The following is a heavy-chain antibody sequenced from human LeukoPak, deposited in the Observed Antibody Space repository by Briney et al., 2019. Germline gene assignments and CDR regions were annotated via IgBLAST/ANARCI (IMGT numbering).Heavy chain of an antibody. J-gene: IGHJ4*02. D-gene: IGHD4-17*01. CDR1: GFTFSSYG. Sequence: GGSLRLSCAASGFTFSSYGMHWVRQAPGKGLEWVAVIWYDGSNKYYADSVKGRFTISRDNAKNSLYLQMNSLRAEDTAVYYCARDSHYGDCWRPSDYWGQGTLVTVSS. CDR3: ARDSHYGDCWRPSDY. V-gene: IGHV3-33*01. CDR2: IWYDGSNK.